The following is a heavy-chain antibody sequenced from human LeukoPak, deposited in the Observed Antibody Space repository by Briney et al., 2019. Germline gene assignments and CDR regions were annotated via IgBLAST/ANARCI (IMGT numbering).Heavy chain of an antibody. D-gene: IGHD4-17*01. Sequence: SETLSLTCTVSGGSISSYYWSWIRQPPGKGLEWIGYIYATGSTNYNPSLKSRVTISVDTSKNQFSLRLSSVTAADTAVYYCARDLVTVTKGFDIWGQGTMVSVSS. CDR3: ARDLVTVTKGFDI. CDR2: IYATGST. J-gene: IGHJ3*02. CDR1: GGSISSYY. V-gene: IGHV4-59*01.